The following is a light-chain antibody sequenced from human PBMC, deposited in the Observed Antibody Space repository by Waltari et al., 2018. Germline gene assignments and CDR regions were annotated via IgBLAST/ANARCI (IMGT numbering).Light chain of an antibody. V-gene: IGKV2-30*01. CDR1: QSLAYSDGNTY. CDR3: QQYYSTPWT. CDR2: KVS. J-gene: IGKJ1*01. Sequence: DAVMTQSPLSLPVTLGQPASISCRSSQSLAYSDGNTYLNWFQQRPGQSPRRLIYKVSNRDSGVPDRFSGSGSGTDFTLTISSLQAEDVAVYYCQQYYSTPWTFAQGTKVEIK.